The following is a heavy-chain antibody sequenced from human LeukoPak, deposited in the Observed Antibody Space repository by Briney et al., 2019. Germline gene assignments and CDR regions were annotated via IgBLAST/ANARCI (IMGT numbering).Heavy chain of an antibody. J-gene: IGHJ6*03. V-gene: IGHV4-61*02. D-gene: IGHD2-2*01. CDR2: IYTSGST. CDR3: ARALPAAMGLYYYYYMDV. CDR1: GGSISSGSYY. Sequence: SETLSLTCTVSGGSISSGSYYWSWIRQPAGKGLEWIGRIYTSGSTNYNPSLKSRVTMSVDTSKNQFSLKLSSVTAADTAVYYCARALPAAMGLYYYYYMDVWGKGTTVTISS.